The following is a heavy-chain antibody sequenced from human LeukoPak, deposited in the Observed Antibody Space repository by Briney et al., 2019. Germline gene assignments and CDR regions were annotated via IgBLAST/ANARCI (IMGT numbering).Heavy chain of an antibody. J-gene: IGHJ3*02. Sequence: GGSLRLSCSAPGFTFSSYGMHWVRQAPGKGPEWVAFISYDGWDRYYADSVKGRFTISRDNSKNTLYLQMSSLRAGDTAVYYCAKEGIDAFDIWGQGTMVTVSS. CDR3: AKEGIDAFDI. CDR2: ISYDGWDR. CDR1: GFTFSSYG. V-gene: IGHV3-30*02.